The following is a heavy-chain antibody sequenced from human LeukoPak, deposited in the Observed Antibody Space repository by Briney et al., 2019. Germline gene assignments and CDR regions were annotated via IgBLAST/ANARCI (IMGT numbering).Heavy chain of an antibody. J-gene: IGHJ4*02. Sequence: SETLSLTCTVSGGSISGSSYYWGWIRQPPGKGLEWIGSIYYSGSTYYNPSLKSRVTISVDRSKNQFSLKLSSVTAADTAVYYCARVGIAAAGAIDYWGQGTLVTVSS. CDR1: GGSISGSSYY. D-gene: IGHD6-13*01. CDR3: ARVGIAAAGAIDY. CDR2: IYYSGST. V-gene: IGHV4-39*07.